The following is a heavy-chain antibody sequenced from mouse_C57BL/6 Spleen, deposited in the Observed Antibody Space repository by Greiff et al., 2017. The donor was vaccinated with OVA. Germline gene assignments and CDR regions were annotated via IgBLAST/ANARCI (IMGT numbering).Heavy chain of an antibody. D-gene: IGHD3-2*02. J-gene: IGHJ3*01. CDR3: STHTGQATGVFAY. V-gene: IGHV1-74*01. CDR1: GYTFTSYW. Sequence: QVQLQQPGAELVKPGASVKVSCKASGYTFTSYWMHWVKQRPGQGLEWIGRIHPSDSDTNYNQKFKGKATLTVDKSSSTAYMQLSSLTSEASAVXYRSTHTGQATGVFAYWGQGTLVTVSA. CDR2: IHPSDSDT.